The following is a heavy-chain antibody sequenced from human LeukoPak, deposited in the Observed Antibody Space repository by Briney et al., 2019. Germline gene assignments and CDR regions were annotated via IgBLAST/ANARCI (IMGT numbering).Heavy chain of an antibody. Sequence: GGSLRLSCAASGFTFSSYAMHWVRQAPGKGLEWVAFIRYDKTNKYYVDSVKGRFTISRDNSKNTLYLQMNSLRAEDTAVYYCARAGGQLLHGFGYFEYWGQGTLVTVSS. J-gene: IGHJ4*02. V-gene: IGHV3-30*04. CDR1: GFTFSSYA. CDR2: IRYDKTNK. CDR3: ARAGGQLLHGFGYFEY. D-gene: IGHD6-13*01.